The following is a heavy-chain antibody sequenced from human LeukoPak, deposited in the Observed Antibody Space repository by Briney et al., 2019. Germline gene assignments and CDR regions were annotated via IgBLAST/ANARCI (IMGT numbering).Heavy chain of an antibody. CDR2: IYYSGST. J-gene: IGHJ4*02. V-gene: IGHV4-31*03. D-gene: IGHD3/OR15-3a*01. Sequence: PSETLSLTCTVSGGSISSGGYYWSWIRQHPGKGLEWIGYIYYSGSTYYNPSLKSRVTISVDTSKNQFSLKLSSVTAADTAVYYCAGDRGYGDFSFDYWGQGTLVTVSS. CDR3: AGDRGYGDFSFDY. CDR1: GGSISSGGYY.